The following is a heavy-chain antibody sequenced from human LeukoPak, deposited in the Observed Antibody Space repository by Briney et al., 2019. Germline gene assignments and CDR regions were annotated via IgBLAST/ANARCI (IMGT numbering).Heavy chain of an antibody. CDR1: GFTFSSYA. J-gene: IGHJ4*02. D-gene: IGHD1-26*01. CDR3: AKDLVGATTPLFDY. V-gene: IGHV3-23*01. Sequence: GGSLRLSCAASGFTFSSYAMSWVRQAPGRGLEWVSAISGSGGSTYYADSVKGRFTISRDNSKNTRYLQMNSLRAEDTAVYYCAKDLVGATTPLFDYWGQGTLVTVSS. CDR2: ISGSGGST.